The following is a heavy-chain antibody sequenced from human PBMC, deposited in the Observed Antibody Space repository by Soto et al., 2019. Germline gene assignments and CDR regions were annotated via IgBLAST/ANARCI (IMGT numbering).Heavy chain of an antibody. CDR3: ARGLRTPTYYYYGMDV. V-gene: IGHV3-21*01. CDR2: ISSSSSYI. Sequence: LRLSCAASGFTFSSYSMNWVRQAPGKGLEWVSSISSSSSYIYYADSVKGRFTISRDNAKNSLYLQMNSLRAEDTAVYYCARGLRTPTYYYYGMDVWGQGTTVTVSS. J-gene: IGHJ6*02. D-gene: IGHD4-17*01. CDR1: GFTFSSYS.